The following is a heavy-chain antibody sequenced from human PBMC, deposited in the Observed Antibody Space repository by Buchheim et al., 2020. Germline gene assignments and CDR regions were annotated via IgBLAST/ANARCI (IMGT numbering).Heavy chain of an antibody. Sequence: EVQLLESGGGLVQPGGSLRLSCAASGFTFSNYAMSWVRQAPGKGLEWVSSIGGNGGHTYYADSVKGRFTISMDNSKNPVYLQMNSLRAEDAAVYYCAKDKGNYGDYVGWFDPWGQGTL. CDR2: IGGNGGHT. CDR1: GFTFSNYA. J-gene: IGHJ5*02. V-gene: IGHV3-23*01. CDR3: AKDKGNYGDYVGWFDP. D-gene: IGHD4-17*01.